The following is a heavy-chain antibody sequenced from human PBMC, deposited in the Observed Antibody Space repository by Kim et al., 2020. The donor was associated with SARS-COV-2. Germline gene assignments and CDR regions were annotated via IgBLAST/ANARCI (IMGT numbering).Heavy chain of an antibody. CDR1: GYTFTVYT. CDR3: GRLHIV. D-gene: IGHD5-12*01. Sequence: ASVKVSCKASGYTFTVYTMYWLRQAPGQGLEWMGWINPSNGNTNYSEKFQGRVTITRDTSASTAYMELSSLRSDDTAVYYCGRLHIVWGQGTLVTVSS. J-gene: IGHJ4*02. V-gene: IGHV1-3*01. CDR2: INPSNGNT.